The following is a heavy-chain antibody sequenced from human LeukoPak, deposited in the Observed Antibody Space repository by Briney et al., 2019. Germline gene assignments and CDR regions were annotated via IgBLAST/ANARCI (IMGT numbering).Heavy chain of an antibody. D-gene: IGHD3-3*01. CDR3: AAQRGASLHDFWSTRLFDP. J-gene: IGHJ5*02. V-gene: IGHV1-58*02. CDR1: GFTFHTSA. CDR2: IVLCSGNT. Sequence: SVKVSCKASGFTFHTSAMQWLRQARGPRLEWIGWIVLCSGNTVYSHKFHDKVIITRDMSTSTVYMELDSLGSEDTAVYYCAAQRGASLHDFWSTRLFDPWGQGTLVTVSS.